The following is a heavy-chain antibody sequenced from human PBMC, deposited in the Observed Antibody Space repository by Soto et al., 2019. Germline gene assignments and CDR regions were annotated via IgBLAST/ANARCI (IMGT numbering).Heavy chain of an antibody. D-gene: IGHD6-6*01. CDR2: ISSSSNTI. J-gene: IGHJ6*02. CDR1: GFTFSSYS. V-gene: IGHV3-48*02. CDR3: ARQEYSSLSYGMDV. Sequence: GGSLRLSCAASGFTFSSYSMNWVRQAPGKGLEWVSYISSSSNTIYYADSVKGRFTISRDNAKNSLYLQMNSLRDEDTAVYYCARQEYSSLSYGMDVWGQGTTVTVSS.